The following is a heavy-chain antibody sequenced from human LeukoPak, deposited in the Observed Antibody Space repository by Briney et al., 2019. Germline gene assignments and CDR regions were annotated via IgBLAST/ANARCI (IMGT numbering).Heavy chain of an antibody. Sequence: SETLSLTCTVSGGSISSSSYYWGWIRQPPGKGLEWIGSIYYSGSTYYNPSLKSRVTISVDTSKNQFSLKLSSVTAADTAVYYCARDEGGGIVATYFDIWGQGTMVTVSS. CDR3: ARDEGGGIVATYFDI. CDR2: IYYSGST. D-gene: IGHD5-12*01. V-gene: IGHV4-39*07. CDR1: GGSISSSSYY. J-gene: IGHJ3*02.